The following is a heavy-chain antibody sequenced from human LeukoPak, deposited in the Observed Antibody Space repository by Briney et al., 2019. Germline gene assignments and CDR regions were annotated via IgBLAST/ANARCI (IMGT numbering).Heavy chain of an antibody. Sequence: SVKVSCKASGGTFSSYAISWVRQAPGQGLEWMGGIIPIFGTANYAQKFQGRVTITADESTSTAYMELSSLRSEDTAVYYCARGEWLGYYYYYMDVWGKGTTVTISS. CDR2: IIPIFGTA. J-gene: IGHJ6*03. D-gene: IGHD6-19*01. V-gene: IGHV1-69*13. CDR3: ARGEWLGYYYYYMDV. CDR1: GGTFSSYA.